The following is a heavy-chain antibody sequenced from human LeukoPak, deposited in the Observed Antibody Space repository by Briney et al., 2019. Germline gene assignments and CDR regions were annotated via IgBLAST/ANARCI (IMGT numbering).Heavy chain of an antibody. CDR1: GFTFDDYA. CDR2: ISWNSGSI. J-gene: IGHJ4*02. D-gene: IGHD3-22*01. CDR3: AKDRGSYYDSSGYFGY. Sequence: PGGSLRLSCAAPGFTFDDYAMHWVRQAPGKGLEWVSGISWNSGSIGYADSVKGRFTISRDNAKNSLYLQMNSLRAEDTALYYCAKDRGSYYDSSGYFGYWGQGTLVTVSS. V-gene: IGHV3-9*01.